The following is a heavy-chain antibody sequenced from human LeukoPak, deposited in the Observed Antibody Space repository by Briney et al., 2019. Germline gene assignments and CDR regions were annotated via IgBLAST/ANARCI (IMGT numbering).Heavy chain of an antibody. CDR1: GGSISSVSYY. V-gene: IGHV4-61*02. J-gene: IGHJ4*02. CDR3: ARGGDGYNSYYFDY. Sequence: PSETLSLTCTVSGGSISSVSYYWSWIRQPAGKGLEWIARIYTSGSTNYNPSLKSRVTISVDTSKNQFSLKLSSVTAADTAVYYCARGGDGYNSYYFDYWGQGTLVTVSS. D-gene: IGHD5-24*01. CDR2: IYTSGST.